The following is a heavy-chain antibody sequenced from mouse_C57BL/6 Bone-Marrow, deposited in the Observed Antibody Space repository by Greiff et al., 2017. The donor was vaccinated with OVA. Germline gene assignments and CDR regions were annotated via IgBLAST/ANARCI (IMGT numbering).Heavy chain of an antibody. CDR3: AREEFITYP. V-gene: IGHV1-59*01. CDR1: GYTFTSYW. D-gene: IGHD1-1*01. J-gene: IGHJ1*03. CDR2: IDPSDSYT. Sequence: QVQLQQPGAELVRPGTSVKLSCKASGYTFTSYWMHWVKQRPGQGLEWIGVIDPSDSYTNYNQKFKGKATLTVDTSSSTAYMQLSSLTSEDSAVYYCAREEFITYPWGTGTTVTVSS.